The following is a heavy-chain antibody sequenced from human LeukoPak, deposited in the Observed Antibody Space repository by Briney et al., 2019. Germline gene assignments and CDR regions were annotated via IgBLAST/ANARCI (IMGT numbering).Heavy chain of an antibody. CDR3: ARDSFIYYGSGSSPDY. V-gene: IGHV3-21*04. D-gene: IGHD3-10*01. CDR1: GFTFSSYS. J-gene: IGHJ4*02. CDR2: ISSSSSYI. Sequence: GGSLRLSCAASGFTFSSYSMNWVRQAPGKGLEWVSSISSSSSYIYYADSVKGRFTISRDNAKNSLYLQMNSLRAEDTAVYYCARDSFIYYGSGSSPDYWGQGTLVTVSS.